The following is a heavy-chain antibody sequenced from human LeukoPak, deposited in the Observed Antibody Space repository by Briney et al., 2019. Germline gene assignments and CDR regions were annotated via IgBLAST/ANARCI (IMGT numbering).Heavy chain of an antibody. CDR1: GYTFTGYY. V-gene: IGHV1-2*02. CDR3: ARATVPPVDYYYYYMDV. CDR2: INPNSGGT. Sequence: GASVKVSCKASGYTFTGYYMHWVRQAPGQGLEWMGWINPNSGGTNYAQKFQGRVTMTRDTSISTAYMELSRLRSGDTAVYYCARATVPPVDYYYYYMDVWGKGTTVTVSS. D-gene: IGHD4-11*01. J-gene: IGHJ6*03.